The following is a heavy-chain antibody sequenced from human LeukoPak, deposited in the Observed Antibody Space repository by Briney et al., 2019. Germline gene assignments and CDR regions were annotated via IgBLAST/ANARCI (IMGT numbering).Heavy chain of an antibody. D-gene: IGHD3-16*01. Sequence: QAGGSLRLSCVGSGFAFGVHAMSWVRQAPGKGPEWVATTGSGADLFYAESVKGRFTTSRDDPRNTVWLQMNSLRAEDTALYYCAKDWTPHNRVYDCLDAWGQGTQVTVS. V-gene: IGHV3-23*01. J-gene: IGHJ5*02. CDR2: TGSGADL. CDR1: GFAFGVHA. CDR3: AKDWTPHNRVYDCLDA.